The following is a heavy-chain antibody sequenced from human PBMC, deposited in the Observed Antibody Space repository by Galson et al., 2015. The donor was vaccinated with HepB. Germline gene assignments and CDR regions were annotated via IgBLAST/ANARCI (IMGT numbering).Heavy chain of an antibody. J-gene: IGHJ3*01. V-gene: IGHV4-39*01. CDR3: AACSDGGCHGFDF. CDR1: GGSINITNYY. D-gene: IGHD2-15*01. CDR2: IYYSGST. Sequence: QVQLQESGPGLVKPSETLSLTCTVSGGSINITNYYWGWIRQPPGGGLEWIGNIYYSGSTYYNPSLKSRVTISVDTSKNQFSLKLSSVTAADTAVYYCAACSDGGCHGFDFWGLGTMVTVSS.